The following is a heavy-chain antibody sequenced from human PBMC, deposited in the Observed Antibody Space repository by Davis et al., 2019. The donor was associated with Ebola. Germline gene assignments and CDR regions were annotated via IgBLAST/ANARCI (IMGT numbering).Heavy chain of an antibody. D-gene: IGHD2-2*01. V-gene: IGHV3-30*18. Sequence: GESLKISCAASGFTFSSYGMHWVRQAPGKGLEWVAVISYDGSNKYYADSVKGRFTISRDNSKNTLYLQMNSLRAEDTAVYYCAKDIVVVPAALWGLYYYYGMDVWGQGTTVTVSS. CDR2: ISYDGSNK. J-gene: IGHJ6*02. CDR1: GFTFSSYG. CDR3: AKDIVVVPAALWGLYYYYGMDV.